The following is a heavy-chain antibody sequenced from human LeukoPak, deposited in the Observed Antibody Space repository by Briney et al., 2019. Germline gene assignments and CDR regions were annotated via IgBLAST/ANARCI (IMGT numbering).Heavy chain of an antibody. Sequence: SETLSLTCTVSGGSNSSYYWSWIRQPAGKGLEWIGRIYTSGSTNYNPSLKSRVTMSVDTSKNQFSLKRSSVTAADTAVYYCARDTANYYDSSGYYDYWGQGTLVTVSS. CDR3: ARDTANYYDSSGYYDY. CDR2: IYTSGST. J-gene: IGHJ4*02. D-gene: IGHD3-22*01. V-gene: IGHV4-4*07. CDR1: GGSNSSYY.